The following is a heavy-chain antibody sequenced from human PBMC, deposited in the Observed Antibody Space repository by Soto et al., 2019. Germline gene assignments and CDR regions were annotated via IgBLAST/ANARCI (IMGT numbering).Heavy chain of an antibody. Sequence: PGGSLRLSCAASGFTFSDYYMSWIRQAPGKGLEWVSYISSSGSTIYYADSVKGRFTISRDNAKNSLYLQMNSLRAEDTAVYYCARDGDVVAPAFKNADKRGGMDVWGQGTTVPVYS. CDR3: ARDGDVVAPAFKNADKRGGMDV. V-gene: IGHV3-11*01. J-gene: IGHJ6*02. CDR1: GFTFSDYY. CDR2: ISSSGSTI. D-gene: IGHD2-2*01.